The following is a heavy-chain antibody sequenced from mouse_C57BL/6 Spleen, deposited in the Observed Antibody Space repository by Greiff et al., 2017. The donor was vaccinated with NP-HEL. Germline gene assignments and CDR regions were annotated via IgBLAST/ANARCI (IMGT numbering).Heavy chain of an antibody. J-gene: IGHJ2*01. CDR3: ARAGLRDYFDY. Sequence: VQLQQSGPELVKPGDSVKISCKASGYSFTGYFMNWVMQSHGKSLEWIGRINPYNGDTFYNQKFNGKATLTVDKSSSTAHMELRSLTSEDSAVYYCARAGLRDYFDYWGQGTTLTVSS. CDR2: INPYNGDT. D-gene: IGHD2-4*01. V-gene: IGHV1-20*01. CDR1: GYSFTGYF.